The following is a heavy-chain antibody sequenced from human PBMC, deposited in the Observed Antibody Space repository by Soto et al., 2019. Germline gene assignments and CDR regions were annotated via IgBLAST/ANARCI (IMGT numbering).Heavy chain of an antibody. CDR3: ARDFKGEWLLYIPNCVDY. D-gene: IGHD3-3*01. J-gene: IGHJ4*02. V-gene: IGHV3-21*01. CDR2: ISSSSSYI. CDR1: GFTFSSYS. Sequence: GGSLRLSCAASGFTFSSYSMNWVRQAPGKGLEWVSSISSSSSYIYYADSVKGRFTISRDNAKNSLYLQMNSLRAEDTAVYYCARDFKGEWLLYIPNCVDYWGQGTLVTVSS.